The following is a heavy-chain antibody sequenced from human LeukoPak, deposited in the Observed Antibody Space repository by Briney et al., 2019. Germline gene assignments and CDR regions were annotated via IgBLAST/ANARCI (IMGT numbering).Heavy chain of an antibody. Sequence: PSETLSLTCTVSGDAITSNIYYWAWVRQPPGKGLEWIGSIYFSGTTYYNPSLKSRVTLSIDTSKNQFSLDLTSVTAADTAVYYCTRLSCTTSSCTHGGFYYYGMDVWGQGTTVAVSS. CDR1: GDAITSNIYY. CDR2: IYFSGTT. D-gene: IGHD2-8*01. V-gene: IGHV4-39*01. CDR3: TRLSCTTSSCTHGGFYYYGMDV. J-gene: IGHJ6*02.